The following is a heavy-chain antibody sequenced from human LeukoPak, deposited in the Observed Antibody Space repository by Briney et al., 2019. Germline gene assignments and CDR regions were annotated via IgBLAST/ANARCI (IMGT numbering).Heavy chain of an antibody. D-gene: IGHD5-18*01. CDR3: ARVGGYSYGYDAGNSRIDRYNWFDP. J-gene: IGHJ5*02. CDR1: GYTFTGYY. V-gene: IGHV1-2*02. Sequence: ASVKVSCKASGYTFTGYYMHWVRQAPGQGLEWMGWINPNSGGTNYAQKFQGRVTMTRDTSISTAYMELSRLRSDDTAVYYCARVGGYSYGYDAGNSRIDRYNWFDPWGQGPWSPSPQ. CDR2: INPNSGGT.